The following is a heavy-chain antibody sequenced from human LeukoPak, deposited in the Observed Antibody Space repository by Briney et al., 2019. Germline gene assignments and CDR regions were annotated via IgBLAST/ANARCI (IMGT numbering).Heavy chain of an antibody. V-gene: IGHV3-48*03. J-gene: IGHJ4*02. Sequence: GGSLRLSCAASGFTFSSYEMNWVRQAPGKGLEWVSYISSSGSTIYYADSAKGRFTISRDNAKNSLYLQMNSLRAEDTAVYYCAREGVTMVRGVIMPGYFDYWGQGTLVTVSS. D-gene: IGHD3-10*01. CDR2: ISSSGSTI. CDR1: GFTFSSYE. CDR3: AREGVTMVRGVIMPGYFDY.